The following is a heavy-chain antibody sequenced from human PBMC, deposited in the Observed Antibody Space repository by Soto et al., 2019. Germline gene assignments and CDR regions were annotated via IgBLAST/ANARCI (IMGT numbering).Heavy chain of an antibody. CDR3: ARDTPFDY. CDR1: GFTFSDYS. V-gene: IGHV3-48*02. CDR2: ISSGSSAI. J-gene: IGHJ4*02. Sequence: GGSLRLSCAASGFTFSDYSMNWVSQAPGKGLEWVAYISSGSSAIYYADSVKGRFTISRDNVKNSLYLQMNSLRDEDTAVYYCARDTPFDYWGQGALVTVSS.